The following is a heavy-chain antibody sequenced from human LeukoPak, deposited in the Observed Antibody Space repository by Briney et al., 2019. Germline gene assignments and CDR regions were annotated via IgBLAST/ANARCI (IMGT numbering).Heavy chain of an antibody. CDR1: GGSISSRTYY. V-gene: IGHV4-39*01. CDR2: IYYSSWST. CDR3: AGQVYCSAGSCYSNF. D-gene: IGHD2-15*01. Sequence: SETLSLTCTVSGGSISSRTYYWGWIRQPPGKGLEWIGNIYYSSWSTYYNPSLKSRVTISVDTSKNQFSLKLSSVTAADTAVYYCAGQVYCSAGSCYSNFWGQGTLVTVSS. J-gene: IGHJ4*02.